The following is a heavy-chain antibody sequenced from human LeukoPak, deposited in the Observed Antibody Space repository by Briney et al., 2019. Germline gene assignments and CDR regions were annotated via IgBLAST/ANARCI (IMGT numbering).Heavy chain of an antibody. V-gene: IGHV4-30-4*07. D-gene: IGHD6-13*01. Sequence: SETLSLTCAVSSVSISSGGYSWSWIRQPPGKGLEWIGYIYYSGSTYYNPSLKRRVNISVDTSKNQFSLKVSSVTAADTAVYYCARGVSGELDYWGQGTLVTVSS. J-gene: IGHJ4*02. CDR3: ARGVSGELDY. CDR1: SVSISSGGYS. CDR2: IYYSGST.